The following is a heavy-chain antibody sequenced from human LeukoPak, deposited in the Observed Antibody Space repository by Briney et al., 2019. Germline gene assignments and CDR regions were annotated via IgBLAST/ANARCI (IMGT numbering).Heavy chain of an antibody. CDR3: ARVTTSGSYKFDY. D-gene: IGHD3-10*01. Sequence: GGSLRLSCAASGFTFSSYSMNWVRQAPGKGLEWVSSISSSSSYIYYADSVKGRFTISRDNAKNSLYLQMNSLRAEDTAVYYCARVTTSGSYKFDYWGQGTLVTVSS. CDR2: ISSSSSYI. CDR1: GFTFSSYS. V-gene: IGHV3-21*01. J-gene: IGHJ4*02.